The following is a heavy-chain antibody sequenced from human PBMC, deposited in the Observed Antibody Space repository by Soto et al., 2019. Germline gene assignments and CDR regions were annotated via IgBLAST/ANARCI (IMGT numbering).Heavy chain of an antibody. CDR1: GGTFSSYT. V-gene: IGHV1-69*02. CDR3: AFRLLSVDY. D-gene: IGHD2-2*01. CDR2: IIPILGIA. Sequence: QVQLVQSGAEVKKPGSSVKVSCKASGGTFSSYTISWVRQAPGQGLEWMGRIIPILGIANYAQKFQGRVTITADKSTSTAYMELRSLRAEDTAVYYCAFRLLSVDYWGQGTLVTVSS. J-gene: IGHJ4*02.